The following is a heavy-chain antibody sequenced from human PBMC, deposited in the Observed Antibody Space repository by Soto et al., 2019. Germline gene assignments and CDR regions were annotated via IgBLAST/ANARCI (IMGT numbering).Heavy chain of an antibody. Sequence: EVQLVESGGGLVKPGGSLRLSCAASGFTFSSYSMNWVRQAPGKGLEWVSSISSSSSYIYYADSVKGRFTISRDNANNSLYLQMNSLRAEDTAVYYCAREIPRITMVRGDDAFDIWGQGTMVTVSS. J-gene: IGHJ3*02. CDR3: AREIPRITMVRGDDAFDI. D-gene: IGHD3-10*01. CDR1: GFTFSSYS. V-gene: IGHV3-21*01. CDR2: ISSSSSYI.